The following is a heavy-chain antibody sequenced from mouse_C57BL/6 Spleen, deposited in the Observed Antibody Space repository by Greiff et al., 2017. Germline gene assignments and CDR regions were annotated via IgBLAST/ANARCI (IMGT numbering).Heavy chain of an antibody. CDR3: TRPFYYDYPYYFDY. V-gene: IGHV1-5*01. CDR1: GYTFTSYW. J-gene: IGHJ2*01. Sequence: VQLKESGTVLARPGASVKMSCKTSGYTFTSYWMHWVKQRPGQGLEWIGAIYPGNSDTSYNQKFTGKAKLTAVTSASTAYMELSSLTNEDSAVYYCTRPFYYDYPYYFDYWGQGTTLTVSS. CDR2: IYPGNSDT. D-gene: IGHD2-4*01.